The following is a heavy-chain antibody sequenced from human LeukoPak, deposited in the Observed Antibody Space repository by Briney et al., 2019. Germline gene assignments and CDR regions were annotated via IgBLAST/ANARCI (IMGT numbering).Heavy chain of an antibody. J-gene: IGHJ4*02. CDR2: INPSGGST. CDR3: ARGQQLALDY. V-gene: IGHV1-46*01. CDR1: GGTFSSYA. D-gene: IGHD6-13*01. Sequence: ASVKVSCKASGGTFSSYAISWVRQAPGQGLEWMGIINPSGGSTSYAQKFQGRVTMTRDTSTSTVYMELSSLRSEDTAVYYCARGQQLALDYWGQGTLVTVSS.